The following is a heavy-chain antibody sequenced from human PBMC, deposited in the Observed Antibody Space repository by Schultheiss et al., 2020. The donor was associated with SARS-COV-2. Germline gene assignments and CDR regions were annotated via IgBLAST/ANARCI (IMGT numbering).Heavy chain of an antibody. CDR1: GFTFSSYD. CDR3: ARLEWELLCMDV. D-gene: IGHD1-26*01. CDR2: ISGSGGST. J-gene: IGHJ6*02. Sequence: GGSLRLSCAASGFTFSSYDMHWVRQATGKGLEWVSAISGSGGSTYYADSVKGRFTISRDNAKNSLYLQMNSLRAEDTAVYYCARLEWELLCMDVWGQGTTVTVSS. V-gene: IGHV3-21*01.